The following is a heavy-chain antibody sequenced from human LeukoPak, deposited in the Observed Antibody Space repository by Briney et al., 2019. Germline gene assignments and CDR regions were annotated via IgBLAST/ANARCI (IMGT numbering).Heavy chain of an antibody. CDR1: GYTFTSYG. CDR3: ARVRGRYCSGGSCYRYNWFDP. V-gene: IGHV1-18*01. Sequence: GASVKVSCKASGYTFTSYGISWVRQAPGQGLEWMGWISAYNGNTNYAQKLQGRVTMTTDTSTSTAYMELRSLRSDDTAVYYCARVRGRYCSGGSCYRYNWFDPWGQGTLVTVSS. D-gene: IGHD2-15*01. J-gene: IGHJ5*02. CDR2: ISAYNGNT.